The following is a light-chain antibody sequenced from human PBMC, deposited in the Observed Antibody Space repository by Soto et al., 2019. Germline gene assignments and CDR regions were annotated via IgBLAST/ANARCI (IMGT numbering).Light chain of an antibody. Sequence: QSLLTQPASVSGSPGQSITISCTGTSSDVGGYNYVSWYQQHTGKAPKLMIYEVSNRPSGVSNRFSGSKSGNTASLTISGLQAEDEADYYCSSYTSSSTHYVFGTGTKATVL. J-gene: IGLJ1*01. CDR1: SSDVGGYNY. CDR2: EVS. CDR3: SSYTSSSTHYV. V-gene: IGLV2-14*01.